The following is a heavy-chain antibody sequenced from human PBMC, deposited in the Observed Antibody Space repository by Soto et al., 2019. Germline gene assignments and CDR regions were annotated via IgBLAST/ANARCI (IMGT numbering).Heavy chain of an antibody. Sequence: QVQLQESGPGLVKPSETLSLTCTVSGGSISSYYWSWIRQPPGKGLEWIGYIYYSGSTNYNPSLKSRVTISVDTSKNQFALKLSSVTAADTAVYSCARHWEAAAGTWSGWFDHWGQGTLVTVSS. D-gene: IGHD6-13*01. CDR3: ARHWEAAAGTWSGWFDH. CDR1: GGSISSYY. CDR2: IYYSGST. J-gene: IGHJ5*02. V-gene: IGHV4-59*08.